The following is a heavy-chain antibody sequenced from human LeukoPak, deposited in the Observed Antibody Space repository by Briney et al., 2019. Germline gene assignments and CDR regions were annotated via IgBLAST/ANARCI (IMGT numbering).Heavy chain of an antibody. V-gene: IGHV4-34*01. CDR3: ATSLTGYYKGDWFDP. CDR2: INHSGST. J-gene: IGHJ5*02. Sequence: SETLSLTCAVYGGSFSGYYWSWIRQPSGKGLEWIGEINHSGSTNYNPSLKSRVTISVDTSKNQFSLKLSSVTAADTAVYYCATSLTGYYKGDWFDPWGQGTLVTVSS. D-gene: IGHD3-9*01. CDR1: GGSFSGYY.